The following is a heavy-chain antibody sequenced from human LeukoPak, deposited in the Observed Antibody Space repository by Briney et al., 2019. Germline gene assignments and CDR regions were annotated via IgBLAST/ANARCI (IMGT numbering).Heavy chain of an antibody. J-gene: IGHJ5*02. CDR1: GGSFSGYY. CDR2: IYHSGST. D-gene: IGHD2-2*01. V-gene: IGHV4-34*01. Sequence: SETLSLTCAVYGGSFSGYYWSWIRQPPGKGLEWIGEIYHSGSTNYNPSLKSRVTISVDTSKNQFSLKLNSVTAADTAVYYCARTTEDCSSTSCYQYWFDPWGQGTLVTVSS. CDR3: ARTTEDCSSTSCYQYWFDP.